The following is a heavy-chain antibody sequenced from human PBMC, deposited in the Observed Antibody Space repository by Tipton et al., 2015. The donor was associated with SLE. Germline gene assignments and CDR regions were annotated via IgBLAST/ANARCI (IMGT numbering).Heavy chain of an antibody. Sequence: SLRLSCAASGFTFSSYAMSWVRQAPGKGLEWVSAISGSGGSTYYADSVKGRFTISRDNAKNSLYLQMNSLRAEDTAVYYCARIPSTLSDYWYFDLWGRGTLVTVSS. V-gene: IGHV3-23*01. CDR2: ISGSGGST. D-gene: IGHD5-18*01. J-gene: IGHJ2*01. CDR1: GFTFSSYA. CDR3: ARIPSTLSDYWYFDL.